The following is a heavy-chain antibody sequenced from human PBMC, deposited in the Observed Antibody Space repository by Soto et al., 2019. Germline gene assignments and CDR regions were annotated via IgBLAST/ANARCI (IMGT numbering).Heavy chain of an antibody. CDR2: VNPSGGST. Sequence: ASVTVSCKASGYIFTACSMHWVRQAPGQGLEWMGVVNPSGGSTNYAQKFQGRITMTRDTSTSTVYMDLSSLTSEDTAVYYCAREENCSDGICYSEYFQRWGQGTLVTVSS. CDR1: GYIFTACS. J-gene: IGHJ1*01. V-gene: IGHV1-46*01. CDR3: AREENCSDGICYSEYFQR. D-gene: IGHD2-15*01.